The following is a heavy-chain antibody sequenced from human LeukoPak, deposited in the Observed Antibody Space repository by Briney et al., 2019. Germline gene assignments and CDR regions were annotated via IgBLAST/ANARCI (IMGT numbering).Heavy chain of an antibody. Sequence: ASVKVSCKASGYTFTSYGISWVRQAPGQGLEWMGWISAYNGNTNYAQKLQGRVTMTTDTSTSTAYMELRSLRSDDTAVYYCARHALTGSYNVISYYYYMDGWGERTTVTVSS. J-gene: IGHJ6*03. CDR1: GYTFTSYG. V-gene: IGHV1-18*01. CDR2: ISAYNGNT. D-gene: IGHD3-9*01. CDR3: ARHALTGSYNVISYYYYMDG.